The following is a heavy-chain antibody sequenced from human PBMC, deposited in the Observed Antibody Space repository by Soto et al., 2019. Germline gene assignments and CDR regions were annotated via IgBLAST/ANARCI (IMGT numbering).Heavy chain of an antibody. J-gene: IGHJ6*02. CDR1: GFIFSNYW. V-gene: IGHV3-7*01. CDR2: IKQDGSEK. Sequence: WSLRLSCAASGFIFSNYWMSWVRQAPGKGLEWVANIKQDGSEKYYVGSVKGRFTISRDNAKNSVYLQINFLRVEDTAVYYCARDGYYYGMDVWGQGTTVTVSS. CDR3: ARDGYYYGMDV.